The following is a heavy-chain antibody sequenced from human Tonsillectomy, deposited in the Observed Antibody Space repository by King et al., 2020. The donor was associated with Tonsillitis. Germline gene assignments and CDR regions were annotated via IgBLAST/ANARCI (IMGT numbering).Heavy chain of an antibody. Sequence: QLQESGPGLVKPSETLSLTCTVSGGSISSTSYYWGWIRQPPGKGLEWIGSIYYRGSTYYNPSLKSRVTISVDTSKNPFSLRLRSVTAADTAVYYCASHYCGGDCYPIVAFFDYWGQGTLVTVSS. CDR1: GGSISSTSYY. V-gene: IGHV4-39*01. J-gene: IGHJ4*02. CDR2: IYYRGST. D-gene: IGHD2-21*02. CDR3: ASHYCGGDCYPIVAFFDY.